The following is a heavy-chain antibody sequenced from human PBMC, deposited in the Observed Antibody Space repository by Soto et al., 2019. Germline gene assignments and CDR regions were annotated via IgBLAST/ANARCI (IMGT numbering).Heavy chain of an antibody. CDR3: AKGEVRGIIPSYFDY. CDR2: ISNDGSNE. J-gene: IGHJ4*02. Sequence: GGSLRLSCAGSGFTFRWFGMNWIRQAPGKGLEWVARISNDGSNEYYVDSVKGRFTISRDNSKNTLYLQMDSLRAEDTAVYYCAKGEVRGIIPSYFDYWGLGTLVTVSS. D-gene: IGHD3-10*01. V-gene: IGHV3-30*18. CDR1: GFTFRWFG.